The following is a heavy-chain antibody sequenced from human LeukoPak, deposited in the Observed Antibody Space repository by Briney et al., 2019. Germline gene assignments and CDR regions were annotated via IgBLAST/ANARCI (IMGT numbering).Heavy chain of an antibody. Sequence: SGGSLRLSCAASGFTYSSYAMSWVRQAPGKGLEWVSSISSSSSYIYYADSVKGRFTISRDNAKNSLYLQMNSLRAEDTAVYYCARDSESGSYDYWGQGTLVTVSS. CDR3: ARDSESGSYDY. J-gene: IGHJ4*02. CDR2: ISSSSSYI. V-gene: IGHV3-21*01. CDR1: GFTYSSYA. D-gene: IGHD1-26*01.